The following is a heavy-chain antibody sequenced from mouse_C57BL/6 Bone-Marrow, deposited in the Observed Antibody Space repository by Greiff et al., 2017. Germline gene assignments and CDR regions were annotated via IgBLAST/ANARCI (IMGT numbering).Heavy chain of an antibody. V-gene: IGHV14-4*01. D-gene: IGHD1-1*01. CDR3: TTGRFITTVVATNFDV. CDR1: GFNIKDDY. Sequence: EVQLQQSGAELVRPGASVKLSCTASGFNIKDDYMHWVKQRPEQGLEWIGWIDPENGDTEYASKFQGKATITADTSSKTAYLQRSSLTSEGTAVYYCTTGRFITTVVATNFDVWGTGTTVTVSS. CDR2: IDPENGDT. J-gene: IGHJ1*03.